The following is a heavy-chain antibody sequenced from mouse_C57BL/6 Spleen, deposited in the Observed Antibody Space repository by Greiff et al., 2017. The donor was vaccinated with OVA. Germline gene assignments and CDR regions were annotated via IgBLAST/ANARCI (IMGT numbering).Heavy chain of an antibody. CDR1: GFTFTDYY. CDR2: IRNKANGYTT. Sequence: EVHLVESGGGLVQPGGSLSLSCAASGFTFTDYYMSWVRQPPGKALEWLGFIRNKANGYTTEYSASVKGRFTISRDNSQSILYLQMNALRAEDSATYYCARYTKLRGFAYWGQGTLVTVSA. D-gene: IGHD1-1*01. J-gene: IGHJ3*01. CDR3: ARYTKLRGFAY. V-gene: IGHV7-3*01.